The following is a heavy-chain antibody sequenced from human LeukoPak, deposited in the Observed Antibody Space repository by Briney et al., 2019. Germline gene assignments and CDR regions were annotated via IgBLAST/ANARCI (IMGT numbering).Heavy chain of an antibody. CDR2: ISAYNGKT. J-gene: IGHJ4*02. CDR1: GYSFTNYG. Sequence: GASVKVSCKASGYSFTNYGITWVRQAPGQGLDWMGWISAYNGKTNYAQKFQGRVTMTTDTSTNTAYMELRSLRSDDTAVYYCARDGPDYGDYINFDYWGQGTLVTVSS. V-gene: IGHV1-18*01. CDR3: ARDGPDYGDYINFDY. D-gene: IGHD4-17*01.